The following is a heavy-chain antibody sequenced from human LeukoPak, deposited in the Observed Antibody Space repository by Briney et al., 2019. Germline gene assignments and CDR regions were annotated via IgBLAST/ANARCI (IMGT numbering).Heavy chain of an antibody. CDR2: IKQDGSDK. V-gene: IGHV3-7*01. D-gene: IGHD3-16*02. CDR3: ARVVGGIKPSYYFDY. Sequence: GGSLRLSCAASGFTFSTYWMSWVRQAPGKGLEWVANIKQDGSDKYYVDSVKGRFTISRDNAKNSLYLQMNSLRVEDTAVYYCARVVGGIKPSYYFDYWGQGTQVTVSS. CDR1: GFTFSTYW. J-gene: IGHJ4*02.